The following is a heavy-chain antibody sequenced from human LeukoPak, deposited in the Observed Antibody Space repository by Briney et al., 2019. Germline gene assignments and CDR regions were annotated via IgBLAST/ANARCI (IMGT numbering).Heavy chain of an antibody. CDR3: ARAYGDYSTWFDP. CDR1: GGSISSHY. CDR2: IYYSGST. V-gene: IGHV4-59*08. Sequence: PSETLSLTCTVSGGSISSHYWGWIRQPPRKGLEWIGYIYYSGSTNYNPSLKSRVTISVDTSKNQFSLRLSSVTAADTAVYYCARAYGDYSTWFDPWGQGTLVTVSS. D-gene: IGHD4-17*01. J-gene: IGHJ5*02.